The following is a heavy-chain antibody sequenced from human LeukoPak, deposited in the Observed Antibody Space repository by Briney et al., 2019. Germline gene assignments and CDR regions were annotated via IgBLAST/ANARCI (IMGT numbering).Heavy chain of an antibody. V-gene: IGHV3-23*01. CDR2: ISGSGGST. CDR1: GFTFSSYA. Sequence: GGSLRLSCAASGFTFSSYAMSWVRQAPGKGLEWVSAISGSGGSTYYADSVKGRFTISRDNSKNTLYLQMNSLRAEDTAVYYCARGPQSGNSLGYWGQGTLVTVSS. J-gene: IGHJ4*02. CDR3: ARGPQSGNSLGY. D-gene: IGHD2-2*01.